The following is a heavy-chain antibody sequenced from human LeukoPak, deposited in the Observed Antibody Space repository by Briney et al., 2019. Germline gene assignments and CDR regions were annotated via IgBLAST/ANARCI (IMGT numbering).Heavy chain of an antibody. CDR1: GGSISSYY. Sequence: PSETLSLTCTVSGGSISSYYWSWIRQPPGKGLEWIGYIYYSGSTNYNPSLKSRVTISVDTSKNQFSLKLSSVTAADTAVYYCARGGWFGELIFDYWGQGTLVTVSS. CDR3: ARGGWFGELIFDY. D-gene: IGHD3-10*01. V-gene: IGHV4-59*01. CDR2: IYYSGST. J-gene: IGHJ4*02.